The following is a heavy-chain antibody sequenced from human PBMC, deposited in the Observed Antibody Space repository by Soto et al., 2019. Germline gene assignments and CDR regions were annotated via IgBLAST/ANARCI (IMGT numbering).Heavy chain of an antibody. J-gene: IGHJ6*02. V-gene: IGHV3-74*01. CDR1: QFTFCSYW. CDR3: ARDLVGSGQDWEFSYHVEDMDG. CDR2: INSDGSST. Sequence: GGSMVLSCAASQFTFCSYWMHWVRQAPGKGLEWVSRINSDGSSTSYADSVKGRFTISRDNAKNTLYLQVDSLRAEDPAVHSFARDLVGSGQDWEFSYHVEDMDGWGQETTVDVSS. D-gene: IGHD6-19*01.